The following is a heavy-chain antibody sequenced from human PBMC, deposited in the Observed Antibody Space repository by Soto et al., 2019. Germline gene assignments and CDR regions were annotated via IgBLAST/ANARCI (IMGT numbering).Heavy chain of an antibody. CDR2: INHSGST. CDR3: ARAIYRFYGSGSFNDY. D-gene: IGHD3-10*01. CDR1: GGSFSGYY. V-gene: IGHV4-34*01. J-gene: IGHJ4*02. Sequence: SETLSLTCAVYGGSFSGYYWSWIRQPPGKGLEWIGEINHSGSTNYNPSLKSRVTISVDTSKNQFSLKLSSVTAADTAVYYCARAIYRFYGSGSFNDYWGQGTLVTVSS.